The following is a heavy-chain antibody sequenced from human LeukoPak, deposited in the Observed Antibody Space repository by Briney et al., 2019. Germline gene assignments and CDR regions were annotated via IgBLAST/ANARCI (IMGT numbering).Heavy chain of an antibody. CDR3: ARDCERRRENWFDP. J-gene: IGHJ5*02. Sequence: PSETLSLTCTVSGGSISSYYWSWIRQPAGKGLEWIGRIYTSGSTNYNPSLKSRVTMSVDTSKNQFSLKLSSVTAADTAVYYCARDCERRRENWFDPWGQGTLVTVSS. V-gene: IGHV4-4*07. CDR1: GGSISSYY. CDR2: IYTSGST.